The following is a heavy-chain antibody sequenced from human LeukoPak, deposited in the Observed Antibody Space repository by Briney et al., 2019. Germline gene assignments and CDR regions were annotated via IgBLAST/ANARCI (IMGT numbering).Heavy chain of an antibody. Sequence: ASVKVSCKTSRGTFNNYAISWVRQAPGQGLEWMGWISAYNGNTNCAQKLQDRVTMTADTSTSTAYMELRSLRSDDTAVYYCARDTPILTGYKSWNWFDPWGQGTLVTVSS. J-gene: IGHJ5*02. V-gene: IGHV1-18*01. CDR3: ARDTPILTGYKSWNWFDP. CDR1: RGTFNNYA. D-gene: IGHD3-9*01. CDR2: ISAYNGNT.